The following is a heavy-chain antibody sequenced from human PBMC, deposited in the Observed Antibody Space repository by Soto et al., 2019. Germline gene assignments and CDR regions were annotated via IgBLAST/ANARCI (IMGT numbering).Heavy chain of an antibody. Sequence: ASVKVSCKASGYTFTSYAMHWVRQAPGQRLEWMGWINAGNGNTKYSQKFQGRVTITRDTSASTAYMELSSLRSEDTAVYYCARGYYDSSGYELAWYFDYWGQGTLVTVSS. CDR3: ARGYYDSSGYELAWYFDY. CDR2: INAGNGNT. D-gene: IGHD3-22*01. J-gene: IGHJ4*02. V-gene: IGHV1-3*01. CDR1: GYTFTSYA.